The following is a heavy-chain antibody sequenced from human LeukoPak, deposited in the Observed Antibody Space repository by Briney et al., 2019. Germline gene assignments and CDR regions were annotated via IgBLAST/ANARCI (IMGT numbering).Heavy chain of an antibody. CDR3: TTLTVASTFDY. D-gene: IGHD6-19*01. CDR1: GFSFSVYE. Sequence: QPGGSLRLSCAASGFSFSVYEMHWVRQAPGKGLEWIADISGSDTTTYYADSVRGRFTISRDNAKNSLYLQMNSLRAEDTAVYYCTTLTVASTFDYCGQGTLVTVSS. CDR2: ISGSDTTT. J-gene: IGHJ4*02. V-gene: IGHV3-48*03.